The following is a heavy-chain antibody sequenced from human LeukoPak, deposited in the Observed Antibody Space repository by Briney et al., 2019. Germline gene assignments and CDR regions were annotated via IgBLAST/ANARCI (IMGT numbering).Heavy chain of an antibody. CDR3: AKEEAAAGIDY. CDR2: ISYDGSYT. D-gene: IGHD6-13*01. Sequence: GGSLRLSCAASGFSFGSYGMHWVRQAPGKGLEYVALISYDGSYTYYADSVKGRFTISRDNSKNTLYLQMNSLRAEDTAVYYCAKEEAAAGIDYWGQGTLVTVSS. CDR1: GFSFGSYG. J-gene: IGHJ4*02. V-gene: IGHV3-30*18.